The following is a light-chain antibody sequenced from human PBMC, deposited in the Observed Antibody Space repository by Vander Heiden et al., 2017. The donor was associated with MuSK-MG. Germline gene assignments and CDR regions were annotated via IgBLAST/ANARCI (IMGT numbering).Light chain of an antibody. CDR2: GAS. Sequence: DIQMTQSPSSLSASVGDRVTITCRATQGVSSYLAWYQHKPGKVPRLLIYGASTLQSGVPPRFSGSGLGTDFALTISSQQPEDAATYYCQNYNSAPRAFVGGTKVEIK. V-gene: IGKV1-27*01. CDR3: QNYNSAPRA. CDR1: QGVSSY. J-gene: IGKJ4*01.